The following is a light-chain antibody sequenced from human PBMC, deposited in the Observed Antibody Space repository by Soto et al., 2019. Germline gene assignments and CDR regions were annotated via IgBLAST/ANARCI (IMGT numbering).Light chain of an antibody. CDR1: SNDIGSYNY. V-gene: IGLV2-14*01. Sequence: LTQPASVSGSPGQSITISCTGTSNDIGSYNYVSWYQQHPDKAPKLMIYDVSNRPSGVSNRFSGSKSGNTASLTISGVQAEDEADYYCSSYTSSHTYVFGTGTKVTVL. CDR2: DVS. J-gene: IGLJ1*01. CDR3: SSYTSSHTYV.